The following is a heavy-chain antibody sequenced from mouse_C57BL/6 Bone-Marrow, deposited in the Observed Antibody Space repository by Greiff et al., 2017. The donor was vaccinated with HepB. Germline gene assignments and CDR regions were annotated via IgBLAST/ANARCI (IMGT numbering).Heavy chain of an antibody. J-gene: IGHJ2*01. V-gene: IGHV14-4*01. CDR1: GFNIKDDY. CDR3: TTKGFDY. CDR2: IDPENGDT. Sequence: VQLQQSGAELVRPGASVKLSCTASGFNIKDDYMHWVKQRPEQGLEWIGWIDPENGDTEYASKFQGKATITAATSSNTAYLQHRSLTSEYTAVDYCTTKGFDYWGQGTTLTVSS.